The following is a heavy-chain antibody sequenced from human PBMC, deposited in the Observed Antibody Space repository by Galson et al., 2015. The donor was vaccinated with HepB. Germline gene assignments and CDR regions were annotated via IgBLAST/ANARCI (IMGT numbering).Heavy chain of an antibody. CDR1: GFTFYDDA. D-gene: IGHD1-26*01. CDR3: AKDSSPSGVGATFDY. J-gene: IGHJ4*02. CDR2: IRWNSGSI. Sequence: SLRLSCAASGFTFYDDAMHWVRRAPAMGRLWGSGIRWNSGSIGYALSVKGRFTISIDNAKNSLYLQMNSLRAEDTALYYCAKDSSPSGVGATFDYWGQGTLVTVSS. V-gene: IGHV3-9*01.